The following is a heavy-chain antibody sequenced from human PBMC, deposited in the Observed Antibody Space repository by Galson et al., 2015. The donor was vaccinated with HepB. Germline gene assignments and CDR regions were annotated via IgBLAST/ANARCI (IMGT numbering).Heavy chain of an antibody. J-gene: IGHJ4*02. CDR1: GFTFDDYA. D-gene: IGHD3-22*01. CDR3: AKDRDYYDSSGSDY. CDR2: ISWNSGSI. Sequence: SLRLSCAASGFTFDDYAMHWVRQAPGKGLEWVSGISWNSGSIGYADSVKGRFTISRDNAKNSLYLQMNSLRAEDTALYYCAKDRDYYDSSGSDYWGQGTLVTVSS. V-gene: IGHV3-9*01.